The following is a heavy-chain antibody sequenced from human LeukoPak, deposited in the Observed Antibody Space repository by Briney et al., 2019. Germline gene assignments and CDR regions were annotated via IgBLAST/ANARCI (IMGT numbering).Heavy chain of an antibody. CDR1: GGTLSSYP. D-gene: IGHD2-8*02. Sequence: SVKVSCKASGGTLSSYPICWGRQAPGQGLEWMGRIITVLGIANYAQTFQCRVTITAVKSSSTAYMELSSLRSEDTAVYYFARIRGTESGLSHFDSWGPGTLVFVSS. J-gene: IGHJ4*02. CDR2: IITVLGIA. CDR3: ARIRGTESGLSHFDS. V-gene: IGHV1-69*02.